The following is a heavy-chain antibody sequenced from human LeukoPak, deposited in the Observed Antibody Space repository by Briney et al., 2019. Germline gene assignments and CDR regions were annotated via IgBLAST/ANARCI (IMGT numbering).Heavy chain of an antibody. CDR3: ARGSVRFDP. V-gene: IGHV4-59*01. J-gene: IGHJ5*02. Sequence: SETLSLTCAVYGGSFSGYYWSWIRQPPGKGLEWIGYIYYSGSTNYNPSLKSRVTISVDTSRNQFSLKLSSVTAADTAVYYCARGSVRFDPWGQGTLVTVSS. CDR1: GGSFSGYY. CDR2: IYYSGST.